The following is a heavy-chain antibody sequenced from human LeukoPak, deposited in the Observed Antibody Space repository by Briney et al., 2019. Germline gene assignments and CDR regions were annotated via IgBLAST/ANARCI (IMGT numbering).Heavy chain of an antibody. CDR2: LYYSGST. V-gene: IGHV4-31*03. J-gene: IGHJ6*02. CDR3: AREGYGDSHYYYYGMDV. CDR1: GGSISSGGYY. Sequence: SQTLSLTCTVSGGSISSGGYYWSWIRQHPGKGLEWIGYLYYSGSTYYNPSLKSRVTISVDTSKNQFSLKLSSVTAADTAVYYCAREGYGDSHYYYYGMDVWGQGTTVTVSS. D-gene: IGHD4-17*01.